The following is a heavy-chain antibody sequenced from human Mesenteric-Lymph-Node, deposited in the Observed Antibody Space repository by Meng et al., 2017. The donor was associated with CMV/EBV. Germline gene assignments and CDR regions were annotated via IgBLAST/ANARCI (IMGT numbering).Heavy chain of an antibody. J-gene: IGHJ6*02. CDR2: IGSTGDT. D-gene: IGHD6-13*01. V-gene: IGHV3-13*01. CDR1: GFTFSSYD. Sequence: GGSLRLSCAASGFTFSSYDMHWVRQATGQGLEWVSTIGSTGDTYYSGSVKGRFTIFRENAKNSLYLQMNSLRAGDTAVYYCASDAGYSTSVGFSFYYGMDVWGQGTTVTVSS. CDR3: ASDAGYSTSVGFSFYYGMDV.